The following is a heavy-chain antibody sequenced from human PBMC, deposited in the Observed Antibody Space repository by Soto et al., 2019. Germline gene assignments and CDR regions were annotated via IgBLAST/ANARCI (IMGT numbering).Heavy chain of an antibody. CDR3: ARLNWNFVAFDI. V-gene: IGHV3-23*01. J-gene: IGHJ3*02. CDR2: IGGRGGHT. CDR1: GFTFTDYA. D-gene: IGHD1-7*01. Sequence: GGSLRLSCAASGFTFTDYAMSWVRQAPGKGLECVSVIGGRGGHTYYADSVKGRFTISRDNSKNTVYLEMNSLTAEDTALYYCARLNWNFVAFDIWGQGTMVTVSS.